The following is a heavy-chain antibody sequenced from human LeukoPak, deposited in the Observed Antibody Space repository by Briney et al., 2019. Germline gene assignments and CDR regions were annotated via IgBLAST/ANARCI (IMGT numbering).Heavy chain of an antibody. D-gene: IGHD2-2*01. J-gene: IGHJ6*03. CDR2: IIPIFGTA. Sequence: SVKVSCKASGGTFSSYAISWVRQAPGQGLEWMGGIIPIFGTANYAQKFQGRVTITTDESTSTAYMELSSLRSEDTAVYYCARAPLLGYCSSTSCSGRYYYYMDVWGKGTTVTVSS. V-gene: IGHV1-69*05. CDR1: GGTFSSYA. CDR3: ARAPLLGYCSSTSCSGRYYYYMDV.